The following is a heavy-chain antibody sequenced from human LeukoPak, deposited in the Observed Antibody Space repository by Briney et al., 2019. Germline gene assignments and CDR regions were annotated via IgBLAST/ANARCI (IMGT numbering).Heavy chain of an antibody. V-gene: IGHV3-33*01. J-gene: IGHJ4*02. CDR3: ARWPYSSSYYFDY. CDR2: IWYDGSNK. CDR1: GFTFSNYG. Sequence: GGSLRLSCAASGFTFSNYGMYWVRQAPGKGLEWVAVIWYDGSNKYYADSVKGRFTISRDNSKNTLYLQMNSLRAEDTAVYYCARWPYSSSYYFDYWGQGTLVTVSS. D-gene: IGHD6-6*01.